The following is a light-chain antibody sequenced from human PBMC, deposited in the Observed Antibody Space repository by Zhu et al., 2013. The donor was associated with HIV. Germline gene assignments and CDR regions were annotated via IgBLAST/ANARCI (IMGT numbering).Light chain of an antibody. CDR2: GNN. J-gene: IGLJ1*01. Sequence: QSVLTQPPSVSAAPGQKVTISCSGSSSNIGNHYVSWYQHLPGTAPKLLIYGNNRRPSGISDRFSASKSGTSATLGITGLQTGDEADYYCGTWDTSLSAYVFGTGTKVTVL. V-gene: IGLV1-51*01. CDR1: SSNIGNHY. CDR3: GTWDTSLSAYV.